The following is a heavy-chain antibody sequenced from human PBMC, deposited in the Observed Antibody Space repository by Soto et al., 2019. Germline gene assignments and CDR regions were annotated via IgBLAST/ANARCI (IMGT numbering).Heavy chain of an antibody. Sequence: ESGGGVVQPGTSLTLTCTASGFTFRSSGMHWVHQAPGKGLEWLAFLAYDGSQKFYADSVKGRFSISRDNTKNTLYLHMSSLTAEDTAIYYCAIVRVTDSPLDHWGPGTLVTVSS. CDR2: LAYDGSQK. CDR3: AIVRVTDSPLDH. CDR1: GFTFRSSG. V-gene: IGHV3-30*03. J-gene: IGHJ4*02. D-gene: IGHD2-21*02.